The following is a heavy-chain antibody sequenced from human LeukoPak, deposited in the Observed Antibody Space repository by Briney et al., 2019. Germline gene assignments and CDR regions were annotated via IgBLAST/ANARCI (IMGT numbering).Heavy chain of an antibody. D-gene: IGHD1-1*01. CDR3: AQSLGSGNWIGNWFDP. J-gene: IGHJ5*02. V-gene: IGHV4-59*04. Sequence: PSETLSLTCTVSGGSISSYYWSWIRQPPGKGLEWIGYIYYTGRTYYNPSLESRLTISVDTSKNQFSLKLTSVTAADTAIYYCAQSLGSGNWIGNWFDPWGQGTLVTVSS. CDR2: IYYTGRT. CDR1: GGSISSYY.